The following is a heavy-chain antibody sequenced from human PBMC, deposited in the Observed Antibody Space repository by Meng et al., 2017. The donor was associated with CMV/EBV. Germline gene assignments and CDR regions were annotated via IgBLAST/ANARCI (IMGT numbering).Heavy chain of an antibody. Sequence: GGSLRLPCAASGFTFSSYAMSWVPQAPGKGLAWVSTFSGDSNTTYYADSVKGRFTISRDNSKNTLYLQMTSLRAEDTAIYYCAKYSCSSWSFFDYWGQGTLVTVSS. CDR1: GFTFSSYA. J-gene: IGHJ4*02. CDR3: AKYSCSSWSFFDY. V-gene: IGHV3-23*01. D-gene: IGHD6-13*01. CDR2: FSGDSNTT.